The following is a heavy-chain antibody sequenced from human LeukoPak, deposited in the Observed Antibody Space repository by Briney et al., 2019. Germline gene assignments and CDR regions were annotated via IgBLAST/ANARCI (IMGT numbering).Heavy chain of an antibody. Sequence: ASVKVSCKASGCTFTSYAMNWVRQAPGQGLEWMGWINPNSGGTNYAQKFQGRVTMTRDTSISTAYMELSRLRSDDTAVYYCARAPRRSGSFHFDYWGQGTLVTVSS. V-gene: IGHV1-2*02. CDR3: ARAPRRSGSFHFDY. D-gene: IGHD1-26*01. J-gene: IGHJ4*02. CDR2: INPNSGGT. CDR1: GCTFTSYA.